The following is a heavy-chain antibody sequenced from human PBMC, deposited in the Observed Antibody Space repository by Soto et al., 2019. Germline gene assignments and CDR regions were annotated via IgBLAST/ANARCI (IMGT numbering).Heavy chain of an antibody. CDR1: GGSISSYY. D-gene: IGHD2-21*01. V-gene: IGHV4-59*01. Sequence: SETLSLTCTVSGGSISSYYWSWIRQPPGKGLEWIGYIYYSGSTNYNPSLKSRVTISVDTSKNQFSLKLSSVTAADTAVYYCARGIKNYYGMDVWGQGTTVTVSS. J-gene: IGHJ6*02. CDR2: IYYSGST. CDR3: ARGIKNYYGMDV.